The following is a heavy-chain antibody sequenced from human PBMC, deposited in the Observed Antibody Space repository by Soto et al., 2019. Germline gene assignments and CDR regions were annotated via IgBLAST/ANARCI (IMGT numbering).Heavy chain of an antibody. CDR3: ARDMYSSDYFVKWFET. CDR2: ISQDGINK. V-gene: IGHV3-30-3*01. CDR1: GFSFSSYA. Sequence: QVRLVESGGGVVQPGRSLRLSCTASGFSFSSYAMYWFRQPPGKGLEWVAVISQDGINKHYADSVKGRVTVSRDNSNHSLDLQLNSLRGEDTAMYYCARDMYSSDYFVKWFETWGQGTLVTVSS. J-gene: IGHJ5*02. D-gene: IGHD6-19*01.